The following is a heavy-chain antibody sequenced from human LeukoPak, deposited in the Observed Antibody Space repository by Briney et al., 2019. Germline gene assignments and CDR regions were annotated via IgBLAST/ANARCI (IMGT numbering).Heavy chain of an antibody. J-gene: IGHJ4*02. V-gene: IGHV3-49*04. CDR3: TRGNTIVVVVAAAYFDY. CDR2: IRSKAYGGTT. CDR1: GFTFSNTW. Sequence: PGGSLRLSCAVSGFTFSNTWMNWVRQAPGKGLEWVGFIRSKAYGGTTEYAASVKGRFTISRDDSKSIAYLQMNSLKTEDTAVYYCTRGNTIVVVVAAAYFDYWGQGTLVTVSS. D-gene: IGHD2-15*01.